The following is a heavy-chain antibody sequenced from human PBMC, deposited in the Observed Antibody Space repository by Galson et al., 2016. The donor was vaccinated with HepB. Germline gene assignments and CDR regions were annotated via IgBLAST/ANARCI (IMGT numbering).Heavy chain of an antibody. CDR1: GGSISGYY. D-gene: IGHD3-16*01. J-gene: IGHJ5*02. V-gene: IGHV4-59*01. CDR3: ARDPFGLGWFDP. Sequence: SETLSLTCTVSGGSISGYYWSWIRQPPGKGLEWIGFIYYSGDTNYNPSLKSRVTMSIDTSKSQLSLNPNSMTAADTAVYYCARDPFGLGWFDPWGQGTLVTVSS. CDR2: IYYSGDT.